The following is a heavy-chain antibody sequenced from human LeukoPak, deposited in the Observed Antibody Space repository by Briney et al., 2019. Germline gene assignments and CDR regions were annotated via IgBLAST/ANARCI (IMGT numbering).Heavy chain of an antibody. D-gene: IGHD3-22*01. CDR3: ARVLKRDSSGYFSFLFGY. Sequence: ASVKVSCRASGYTFTGYYMHWVRQAPGQGLEWMGWINPNSGGTNYAQKFQGRVTMTRDTSISTAYMVLSRLRSDDTAVYYCARVLKRDSSGYFSFLFGYWGQGTLVTVSS. CDR2: INPNSGGT. CDR1: GYTFTGYY. V-gene: IGHV1-2*02. J-gene: IGHJ4*02.